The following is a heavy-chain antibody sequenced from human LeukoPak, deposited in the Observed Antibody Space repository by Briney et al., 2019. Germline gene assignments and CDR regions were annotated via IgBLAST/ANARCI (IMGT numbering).Heavy chain of an antibody. CDR3: ARDGFSGLDAFDI. Sequence: PSETLSFTCTVSGGSISSYYWSWIRQPPGKGLEWIGYIYYSGSTNYNPSLKSRVTISVDTSKNQFSLKLSSVTAADTAVYYCARDGFSGLDAFDIWGQGTMVTVSS. CDR1: GGSISSYY. CDR2: IYYSGST. V-gene: IGHV4-59*01. D-gene: IGHD3-22*01. J-gene: IGHJ3*02.